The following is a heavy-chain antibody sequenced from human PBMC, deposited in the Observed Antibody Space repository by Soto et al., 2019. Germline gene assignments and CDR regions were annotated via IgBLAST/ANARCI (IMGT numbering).Heavy chain of an antibody. CDR3: ARDGDYYDFWSGYPIDY. D-gene: IGHD3-3*01. CDR2: ISSSSSTI. V-gene: IGHV3-48*01. J-gene: IGHJ4*02. Sequence: EVQLVESGGGLVQPGGSLRLSCAASGFTFSSYSMNWVRQAPGKGLEWVSYISSSSSTIYYADSVKGRFTISRDNAKNSLYLQMNSLRAEDTPVYYCARDGDYYDFWSGYPIDYWGQGTLVTVSS. CDR1: GFTFSSYS.